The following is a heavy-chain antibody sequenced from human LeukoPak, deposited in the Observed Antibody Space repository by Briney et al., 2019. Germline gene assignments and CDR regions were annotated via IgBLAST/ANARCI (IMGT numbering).Heavy chain of an antibody. J-gene: IGHJ4*02. D-gene: IGHD5-18*01. V-gene: IGHV3-30-3*01. Sequence: GGSLRLSCAASGFTFSSYAMHWVRQAPGKGLEWVAVISYDGSNKYYADSVKGRFTISKDNSKNTLYLQMNSPRAEDTAVYYCARDRGYSYGFKDYWGQGTLVTVSS. CDR1: GFTFSSYA. CDR3: ARDRGYSYGFKDY. CDR2: ISYDGSNK.